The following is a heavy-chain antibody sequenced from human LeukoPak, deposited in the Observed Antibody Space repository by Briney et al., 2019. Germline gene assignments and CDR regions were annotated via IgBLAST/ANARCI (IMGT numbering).Heavy chain of an antibody. CDR3: ARVLRGGVSPFDY. V-gene: IGHV4-39*07. CDR1: GGSISSSSYY. D-gene: IGHD2-21*01. CDR2: IYYSGST. J-gene: IGHJ4*02. Sequence: KASETLSLTCTVSGGSISSSSYYWGWIRQPPGKGLEWIGSIYYSGSTYYNPSLKSRVTISVDTSKNQLSLKLSSVTAADTAVYYCARVLRGGVSPFDYWGQGTLVTVSS.